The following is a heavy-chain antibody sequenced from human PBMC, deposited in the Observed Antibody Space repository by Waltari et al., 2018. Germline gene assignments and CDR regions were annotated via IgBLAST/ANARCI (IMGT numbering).Heavy chain of an antibody. CDR2: INPNSGGT. Sequence: QEQLVQTGAEVRKPGASVRVPCKTSGYTFPSYLLHWVRQAPGHGLEWMGGINPNSGGTNYAQKFQGRVTITRDTSISTAYVELSRLTSDDTAVYYCARELEGGYFDYWGQGTLVTVSS. CDR3: ARELEGGYFDY. V-gene: IGHV1-2*02. D-gene: IGHD3-16*01. CDR1: GYTFPSYL. J-gene: IGHJ4*02.